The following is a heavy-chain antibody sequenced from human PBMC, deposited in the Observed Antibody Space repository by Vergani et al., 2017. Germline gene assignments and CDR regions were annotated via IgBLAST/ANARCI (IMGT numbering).Heavy chain of an antibody. CDR3: AREDSLTDAFDI. Sequence: QITLKESGPTLVKPTQTLPLTCTFSGFSLSTSGVGVGWNRQPPGKALEWLALIYWDDDKRYSPSLKSRLTITKDTSQNQLVLKMTNMDPVDTATYYCAREDSLTDAFDIWGQGTMVTVSS. V-gene: IGHV2-5*02. D-gene: IGHD3-9*01. J-gene: IGHJ3*02. CDR2: IYWDDDK. CDR1: GFSLSTSGVG.